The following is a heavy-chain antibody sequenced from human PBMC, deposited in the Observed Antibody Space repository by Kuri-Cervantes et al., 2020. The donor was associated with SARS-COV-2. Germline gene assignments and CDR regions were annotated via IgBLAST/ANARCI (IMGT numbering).Heavy chain of an antibody. V-gene: IGHV1-46*01. CDR3: ARSPSNGDYDGWFDY. Sequence: ASVKVSCKASGYTFTSYYMHWVRQAPGQGLEWMGIINPSGGSTNYAQKFQGRVTMTRDTSTSTVYMELSSLRSEDTAVYYCARSPSNGDYDGWFDYWGQGTLVTVSS. D-gene: IGHD4-17*01. J-gene: IGHJ4*02. CDR1: GYTFTSYY. CDR2: INPSGGST.